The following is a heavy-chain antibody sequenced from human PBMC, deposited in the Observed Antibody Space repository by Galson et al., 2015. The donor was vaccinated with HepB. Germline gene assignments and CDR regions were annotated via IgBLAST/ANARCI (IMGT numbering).Heavy chain of an antibody. CDR3: ASFRETNWFDP. Sequence: SLRLSCAASGFTFSSYSMNWVRQAPGKGLEWVSSISSSSSYIYYADSVKGRFTISRDNAKNSLYLQMNSLRAEDTAVYYCASFRETNWFDPWGQGTLVTVSS. J-gene: IGHJ5*02. CDR2: ISSSSSYI. V-gene: IGHV3-21*01. D-gene: IGHD3-10*01. CDR1: GFTFSSYS.